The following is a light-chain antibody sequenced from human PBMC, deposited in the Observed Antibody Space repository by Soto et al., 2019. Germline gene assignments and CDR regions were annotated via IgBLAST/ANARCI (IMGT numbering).Light chain of an antibody. CDR3: QQSYSYPPWT. V-gene: IGKV1-8*01. J-gene: IGKJ1*01. Sequence: AIRMTQSPSSFSASTGDRVTITCRASQGMSSYLAWYQQKPGKAPKLLIYAASTLQSGVPSRFSGSGSGTDFTLTISCLQSEDFATYYCQQSYSYPPWTFGQGTKVEIK. CDR2: AAS. CDR1: QGMSSY.